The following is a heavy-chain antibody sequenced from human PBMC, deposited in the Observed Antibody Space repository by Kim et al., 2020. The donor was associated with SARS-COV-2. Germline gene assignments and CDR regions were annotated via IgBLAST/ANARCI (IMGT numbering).Heavy chain of an antibody. CDR3: ARDGGDYTNWEY. D-gene: IGHD4-17*01. Sequence: YYNPSLKSRVTISVATSKNQFSLKLSSVTAAETAVYYCARDGGDYTNWEYWGQGTLVTVSS. V-gene: IGHV4-31*02. J-gene: IGHJ4*02.